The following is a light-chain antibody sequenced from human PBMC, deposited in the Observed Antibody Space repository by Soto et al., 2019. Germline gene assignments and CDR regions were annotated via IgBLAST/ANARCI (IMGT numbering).Light chain of an antibody. CDR3: QSCDSSLSGSEV. CDR2: GNS. V-gene: IGLV1-40*01. CDR1: SSNIGAGHD. Sequence: QSVLTQPPSVSGAPGQRVTISCTGSSSNIGAGHDVHWYQHLPGTAPKLLIYGNSNRPSGVPDRFSGSKSGTSASLAITGLQAEDEADYYCQSCDSSLSGSEVFGTGTKLTVL. J-gene: IGLJ1*01.